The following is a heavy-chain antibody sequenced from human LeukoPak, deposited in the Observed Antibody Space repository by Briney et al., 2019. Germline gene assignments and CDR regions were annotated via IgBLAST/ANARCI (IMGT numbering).Heavy chain of an antibody. V-gene: IGHV3-20*01. Sequence: GGALRLSCAASGFTFEDYGMSWVRQAPGKGLEGVSGINWNGGSTGYADSVKGRFTISRDNAKNSLYLQMNSLRAEDTALYHCARRIDSGWYDYWGQGTLVTVSS. CDR3: ARRIDSGWYDY. J-gene: IGHJ4*02. CDR1: GFTFEDYG. D-gene: IGHD6-19*01. CDR2: INWNGGST.